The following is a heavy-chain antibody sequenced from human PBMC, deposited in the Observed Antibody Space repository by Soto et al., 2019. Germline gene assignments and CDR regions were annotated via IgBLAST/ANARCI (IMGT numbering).Heavy chain of an antibody. CDR1: GFTFSSYG. CDR3: ARGEQLGRGDNWFDP. J-gene: IGHJ5*02. Sequence: QVQLVESGGGVVQPGRSLRLSCAASGFTFSSYGMHWVRQAPGKGLEWVAVIWYDGSNKYYADSVKGRFTISRDNSKNTLYLQMNSLRAEDTAVYYCARGEQLGRGDNWFDPWGQGTLVTVSS. D-gene: IGHD6-6*01. CDR2: IWYDGSNK. V-gene: IGHV3-33*01.